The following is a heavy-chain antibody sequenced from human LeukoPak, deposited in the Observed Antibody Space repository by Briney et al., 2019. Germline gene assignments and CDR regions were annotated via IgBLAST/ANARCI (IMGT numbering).Heavy chain of an antibody. CDR1: GFTFNSYA. Sequence: GGSLRLSCAASGFTFNSYAMYWVRQAPGKGLEWVAVISNDGSNKYYADSVKGRFTISRDNSKNTLYLQMNSLRADDTAVYYCAKETPGYTYGIPFDYWGQGTLVTVSS. V-gene: IGHV3-30*18. D-gene: IGHD5-18*01. J-gene: IGHJ4*02. CDR3: AKETPGYTYGIPFDY. CDR2: ISNDGSNK.